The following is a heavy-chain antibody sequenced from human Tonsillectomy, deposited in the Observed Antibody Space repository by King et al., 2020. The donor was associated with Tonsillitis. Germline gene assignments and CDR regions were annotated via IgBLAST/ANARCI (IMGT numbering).Heavy chain of an antibody. V-gene: IGHV3-49*03. CDR3: SREDDFWSGYSN. J-gene: IGHJ4*02. CDR1: GFTFGDYT. CDR2: IRSKPYGGTT. Sequence: VQLVESGGGLVQPGRSLILSCTGSGFTFGDYTMSWFRQAPGKGLEWVGFIRSKPYGGTTEYAASVKGRFTISRDDSKSIGYLQMNSLKTEDTAVYYCSREDDFWSGYSNWGQGTLVTVSS. D-gene: IGHD3-3*01.